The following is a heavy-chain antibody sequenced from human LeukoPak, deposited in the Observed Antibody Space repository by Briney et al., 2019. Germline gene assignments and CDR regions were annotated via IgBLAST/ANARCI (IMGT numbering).Heavy chain of an antibody. CDR3: ARLTDTYYDLWLYY. CDR1: GGSISSGSYY. CDR2: IFYSGST. Sequence: SETLSLTCTVSGGSISSGSYYWGWIRQPPGKGPEWIGNIFYSGSTYYNPSLKSRVTISVDKSKNQFSLRLTSVTAADTAVYYCARLTDTYYDLWLYYWGQGTLVTVSS. D-gene: IGHD3-3*01. V-gene: IGHV4-39*01. J-gene: IGHJ4*02.